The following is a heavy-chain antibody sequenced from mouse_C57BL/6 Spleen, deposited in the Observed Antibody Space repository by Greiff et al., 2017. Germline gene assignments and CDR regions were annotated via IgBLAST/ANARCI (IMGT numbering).Heavy chain of an antibody. CDR2: IDPSDSET. D-gene: IGHD1-1*01. Sequence: QVQLKQPGAELVRPGSSVKLSCKASGYTFTSYWMHWVKQRPIQGLEWIGNIDPSDSETHYNQKFKDKATLTVDKSSSTAYMQLSSLTSEDSAVYYCARRITTVVAGDWYFDVWGTGTTVTVSS. CDR1: GYTFTSYW. CDR3: ARRITTVVAGDWYFDV. J-gene: IGHJ1*03. V-gene: IGHV1-52*01.